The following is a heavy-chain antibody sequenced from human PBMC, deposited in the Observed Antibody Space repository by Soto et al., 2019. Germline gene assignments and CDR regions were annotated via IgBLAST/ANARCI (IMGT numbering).Heavy chain of an antibody. CDR2: ICWNDDE. V-gene: IGHV2-5*01. CDR3: GHTGYSYDPFGY. Sequence: QITLNESGPPLVKPTQNLTLTCTFSGFSLTTYGVGVGWIRQPPVKALEWLALICWNDDERYTPSLKSRLTITKDTSKNQVVLTMTNMDPVDTAKYYCGHTGYSYDPFGYWGRGTLVTVS. CDR1: GFSLTTYGVG. D-gene: IGHD3-16*01. J-gene: IGHJ4*02.